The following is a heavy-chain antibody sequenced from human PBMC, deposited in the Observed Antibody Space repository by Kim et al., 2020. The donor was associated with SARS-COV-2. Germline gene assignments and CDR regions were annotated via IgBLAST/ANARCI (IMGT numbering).Heavy chain of an antibody. CDR1: QYTFTGFH. CDR2: INADTAGT. Sequence: ASVKVSCKASQYTFTGFHIHWVRQAPGQGLEWMGWINADTAGTVYSQNFQGRVTMTRDMSVSTVYMELSRLTSDDTALYYCSREDYWGQGTLVTVSS. V-gene: IGHV1-2*02. J-gene: IGHJ4*02. CDR3: SREDY.